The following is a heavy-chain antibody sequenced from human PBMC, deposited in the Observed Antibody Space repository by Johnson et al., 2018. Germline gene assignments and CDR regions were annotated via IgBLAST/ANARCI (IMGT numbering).Heavy chain of an antibody. Sequence: QVQLVESGGGVVQPGRSLRLSCAASGFNFSTYGMHWVRQAPGKGLEWVAVEWFDGGNKYDGDSVKGRFTISRDISKNTLYLHMNSLRTEDTAVYFCAREGVAWFGELAFFDYWGQGTLVTVSS. J-gene: IGHJ4*02. CDR3: AREGVAWFGELAFFDY. CDR1: GFNFSTYG. V-gene: IGHV3-33*01. D-gene: IGHD3-10*01. CDR2: EWFDGGNK.